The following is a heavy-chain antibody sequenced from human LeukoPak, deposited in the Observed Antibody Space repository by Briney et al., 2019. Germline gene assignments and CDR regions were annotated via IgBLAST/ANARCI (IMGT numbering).Heavy chain of an antibody. CDR3: AKVGAVAAVDY. V-gene: IGHV3-66*01. CDR2: IYTGDTT. CDR1: GFTFSSYE. Sequence: GGSLRLSCAASGFTFSSYEMNWVRQAPGKGLEWVAVIYTGDTTYYADSVKGRFTISRDNSKNTLYLQMDGLRVEDTAVYYCAKVGAVAAVDYWGQGTLVTVSS. D-gene: IGHD6-19*01. J-gene: IGHJ4*02.